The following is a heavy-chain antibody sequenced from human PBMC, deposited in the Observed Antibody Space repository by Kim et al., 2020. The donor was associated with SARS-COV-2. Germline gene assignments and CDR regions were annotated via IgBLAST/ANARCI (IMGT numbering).Heavy chain of an antibody. CDR2: IDPSDSYT. CDR1: GYSFTSYW. V-gene: IGHV5-10-1*01. Sequence: GESLKISCKGSGYSFTSYWISWVRQMPGKGLEWMGRIDPSDSYTNYSPSFQGHVTISADKSISTAYLQWSSLKASDTAMYYCARHLSYDILTGYSSYYYGMDVWGQGTTVTVSS. J-gene: IGHJ6*02. CDR3: ARHLSYDILTGYSSYYYGMDV. D-gene: IGHD3-9*01.